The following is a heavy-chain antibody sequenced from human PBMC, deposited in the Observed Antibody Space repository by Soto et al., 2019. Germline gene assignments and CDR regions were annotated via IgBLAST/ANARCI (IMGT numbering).Heavy chain of an antibody. CDR3: ARGNGDYPEYFQH. D-gene: IGHD4-17*01. CDR1: GGSISSSSYY. J-gene: IGHJ1*01. CDR2: IYYSGST. Sequence: SETLSLTCTVSGGSISSSSYYWGWIRQPPEKGLEWIGSIYYSGSTYYNPSLKSRVTISVDTSKNQFSLKLSSVTAADTAVYYCARGNGDYPEYFQHWGQGTLVTVSS. V-gene: IGHV4-39*07.